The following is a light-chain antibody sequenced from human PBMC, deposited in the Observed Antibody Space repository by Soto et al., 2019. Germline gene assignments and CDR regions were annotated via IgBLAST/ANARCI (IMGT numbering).Light chain of an antibody. J-gene: IGLJ3*02. Sequence: QLVLTQSPSASASLGASVKLTCTLSSAHSSYAIAWHQQQPEKGPRYLMKLNSDGSHSKGDGIRDRFSGSSSAAARSLTISRLQSEDEADYSGRTWGLGVWVFGGGTKLTVL. V-gene: IGLV4-69*01. CDR1: SAHSSYA. CDR2: LNSDGSH. CDR3: RTWGLGVWV.